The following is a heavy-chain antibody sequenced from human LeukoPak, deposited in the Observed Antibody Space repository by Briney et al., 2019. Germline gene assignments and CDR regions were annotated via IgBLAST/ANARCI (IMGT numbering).Heavy chain of an antibody. J-gene: IGHJ4*02. V-gene: IGHV3-9*01. CDR3: XKDYASSIAAAGALDY. CDR1: GFTFDDYA. Sequence: LGGSLRLSCAASGFTFDDYAMHWVRQAPGKGLEWVSGISWNSGSIGYADSVKGRFTISRDNAKNSLYLQMNSLRAEDTALYYXXKDYASSIAAAGALDYWGQGTLVTVSS. D-gene: IGHD6-13*01. CDR2: ISWNSGSI.